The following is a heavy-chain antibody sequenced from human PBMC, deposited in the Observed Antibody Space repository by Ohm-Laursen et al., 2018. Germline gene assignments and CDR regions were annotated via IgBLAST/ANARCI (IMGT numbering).Heavy chain of an antibody. CDR3: VKDWRQGYGDYGGYFQH. D-gene: IGHD4-17*01. V-gene: IGHV3-43*01. J-gene: IGHJ1*01. CDR2: ISWDGGST. Sequence: SLRLSCTASGFTFDDYTMHWVRQAPGKGLEWVSLISWDGGSTYYADSVKGRFTISRDNSKNSLYLQMNSLRPEDTALYYCVKDWRQGYGDYGGYFQHWGQGTLVTVSP. CDR1: GFTFDDYT.